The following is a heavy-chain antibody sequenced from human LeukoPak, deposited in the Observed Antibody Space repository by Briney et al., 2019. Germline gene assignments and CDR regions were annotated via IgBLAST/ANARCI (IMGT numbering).Heavy chain of an antibody. CDR3: ARVVGGDYALDY. Sequence: SVKVSCKASGGTFSSYAISWVRQAPGQGLEWMGGIIPIFGTANYAQKFQGRVTNTTDESTSTAYMELSSLRSEDTAVYYCARVVGGDYALDYWGQGTLVTVSS. D-gene: IGHD4-17*01. J-gene: IGHJ4*02. CDR1: GGTFSSYA. CDR2: IIPIFGTA. V-gene: IGHV1-69*05.